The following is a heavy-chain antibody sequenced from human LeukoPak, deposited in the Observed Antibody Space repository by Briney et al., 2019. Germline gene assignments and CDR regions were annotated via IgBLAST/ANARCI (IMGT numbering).Heavy chain of an antibody. D-gene: IGHD3-9*01. V-gene: IGHV4-59*11. J-gene: IGHJ4*02. CDR1: GGSITSHY. CDR3: ARTDFDWFLDY. CDR2: IYYSGST. Sequence: SETLSLTCTVSGGSITSHYWGWIRQPPGKGLEWIGYIYYSGSTNYNPSLKSRVTISVDTSKNQFSLNLNSVTAADTAVYYCARTDFDWFLDYWGQGTPVTVSS.